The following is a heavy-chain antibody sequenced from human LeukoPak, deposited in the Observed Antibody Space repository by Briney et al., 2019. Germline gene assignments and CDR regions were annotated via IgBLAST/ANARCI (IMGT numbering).Heavy chain of an antibody. J-gene: IGHJ5*02. V-gene: IGHV3-9*01. CDR2: ISWNSGSI. CDR1: GLTFDDYA. Sequence: PGGSLRLSCAASGLTFDDYAMHWVRQAPGKGLEWVSGISWNSGSIGYADSVKGRFTISRDNAKNSLYLQMNSLRAEDTALYYCAKAGGGGSYLRNWFDPWGQGTLVTVSS. CDR3: AKAGGGGSYLRNWFDP. D-gene: IGHD1-26*01.